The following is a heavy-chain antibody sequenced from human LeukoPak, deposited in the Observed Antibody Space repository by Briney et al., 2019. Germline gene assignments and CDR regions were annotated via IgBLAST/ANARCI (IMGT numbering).Heavy chain of an antibody. CDR3: ATLVPIRGVIIVNPYYFDY. CDR2: FDPEDGET. D-gene: IGHD3-10*01. V-gene: IGHV1-24*01. Sequence: ASVKVSCKVSGYTLTELPMHWVRQAPGKGLEWMGGFDPEDGETIYAQKFQGRVTMTEDTSTDTAYMELSSLRSEDTAVYYCATLVPIRGVIIVNPYYFDYWGQGTLVTVSS. CDR1: GYTLTELP. J-gene: IGHJ4*02.